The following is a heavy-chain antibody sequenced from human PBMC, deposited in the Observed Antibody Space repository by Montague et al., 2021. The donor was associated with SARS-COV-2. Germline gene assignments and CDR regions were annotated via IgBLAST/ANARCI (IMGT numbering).Heavy chain of an antibody. Sequence: SETLSLTCAVYGGSFSGYYWSWIRQPPRKGLEWIGEINHSGSTNXXPSLKSRVTISVDTSKNQFSLKLSSVTAADTAVYYCTREGYQVLWSDYYYYGMDVWGQGTTVTVSS. CDR1: GGSFSGYY. CDR3: TREGYQVLWSDYYYYGMDV. D-gene: IGHD2-2*01. V-gene: IGHV4-34*01. J-gene: IGHJ6*02. CDR2: INHSGST.